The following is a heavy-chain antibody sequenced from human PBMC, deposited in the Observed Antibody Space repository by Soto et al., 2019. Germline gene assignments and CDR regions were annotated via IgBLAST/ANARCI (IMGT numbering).Heavy chain of an antibody. J-gene: IGHJ4*02. D-gene: IGHD6-19*01. V-gene: IGHV1-3*01. Sequence: HLVQSGAEVKMPGDSVQVSCKASGFVSTNYNFHWVRQAPGQILEWMGRINAATGNTQYSQNFQGRVTFTSKASASTAFMELSNLRFEDRAMYYCASDYGSNWRLWGQVTLVSVSS. CDR3: ASDYGSNWRL. CDR2: INAATGNT. CDR1: GFVSTNYN.